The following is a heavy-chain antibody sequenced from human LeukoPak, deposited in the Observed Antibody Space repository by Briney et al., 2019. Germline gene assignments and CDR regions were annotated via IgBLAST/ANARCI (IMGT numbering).Heavy chain of an antibody. V-gene: IGHV1-69*05. Sequence: ASVKVSCKASGGSFSSYAISWVRQAPGQGLEWMGGIIPIFGTSNYAQGFQGRVTITTDESTSTAYMELSSLRSEDTAVYYCAKTRGISISGVVPLCDYWGQGTLVTVSS. CDR2: IIPIFGTS. CDR1: GGSFSSYA. D-gene: IGHD3-3*01. CDR3: AKTRGISISGVVPLCDY. J-gene: IGHJ4*02.